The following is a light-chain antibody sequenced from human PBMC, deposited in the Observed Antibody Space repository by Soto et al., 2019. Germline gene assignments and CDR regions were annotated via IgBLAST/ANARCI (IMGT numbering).Light chain of an antibody. CDR3: SAYAGTNDLGV. CDR1: SSDIGIYDF. CDR2: EVS. J-gene: IGLJ3*02. V-gene: IGLV2-8*01. Sequence: QSALPQPPSASGSPGQSVTISCTGTSSDIGIYDFVSWYQQHPGKAPKLLIYEVSKRPSGVPDRFSGSKSGNTASLTVSDLQTEDAADYYCSAYAGTNDLGVFGGGTQLTVL.